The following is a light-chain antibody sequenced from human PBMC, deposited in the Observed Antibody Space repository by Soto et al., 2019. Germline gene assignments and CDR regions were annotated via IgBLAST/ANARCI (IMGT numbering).Light chain of an antibody. CDR1: NSNIGAGYD. CDR3: QSYDSGLFGLI. V-gene: IGLV1-40*01. Sequence: QSVLTQPPSVSGAPGQRVIIACTGSNSNIGAGYDVHWYRHFPGAAPKLLLSGNSHRPSGVPDRFSGSKSGTSASLAITGLQAEDEADYYCQSYDSGLFGLIFGEGTKLTVL. J-gene: IGLJ2*01. CDR2: GNS.